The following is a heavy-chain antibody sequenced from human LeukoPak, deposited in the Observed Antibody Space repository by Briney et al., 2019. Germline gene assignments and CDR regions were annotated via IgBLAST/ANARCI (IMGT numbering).Heavy chain of an antibody. CDR1: GYTFTSYG. CDR2: ISAYNGNT. J-gene: IGHJ6*02. D-gene: IGHD3-3*01. CDR3: ARVRHGDFWSGHGMDV. Sequence: ASVKVSCKASGYTFTSYGISWVRQAPGQGLEWMGWISAYNGNTNYAQKLQGRVTMTTDTSTSTAYMELSSLRSEDTAVYYCARVRHGDFWSGHGMDVWGQGTTVTVSS. V-gene: IGHV1-18*01.